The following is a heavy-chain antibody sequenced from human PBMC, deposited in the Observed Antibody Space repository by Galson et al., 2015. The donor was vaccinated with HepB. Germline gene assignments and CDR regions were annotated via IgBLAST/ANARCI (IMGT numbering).Heavy chain of an antibody. D-gene: IGHD3-10*01. CDR1: GGTFSSYA. Sequence: SVKVSCKASGGTFSSYAISWVRQAPGQGLEWMGGIIPIFGTANYAQKFQGRVTITADESTSTAYMELSSLRSEDTAVYYCARELWFGASLSGKGYYMDVWGKGTTVTVSS. CDR3: ARELWFGASLSGKGYYMDV. J-gene: IGHJ6*03. V-gene: IGHV1-69*13. CDR2: IIPIFGTA.